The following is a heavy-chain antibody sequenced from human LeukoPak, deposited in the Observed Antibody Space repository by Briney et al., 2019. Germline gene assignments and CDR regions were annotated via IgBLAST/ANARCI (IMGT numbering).Heavy chain of an antibody. CDR2: IYYSGST. CDR1: GGSIGSGGYC. D-gene: IGHD1-14*01. Sequence: SETLSLTCTVSGGSIGSGGYCWSWIRQHPGKGLEWIGYIYYSGSTYYNPSLKSRVTISVDTSKNQFSLKLSSVTAADTAVYYCARYSDRTWFDPWGQGTLVTVSS. V-gene: IGHV4-31*03. CDR3: ARYSDRTWFDP. J-gene: IGHJ5*02.